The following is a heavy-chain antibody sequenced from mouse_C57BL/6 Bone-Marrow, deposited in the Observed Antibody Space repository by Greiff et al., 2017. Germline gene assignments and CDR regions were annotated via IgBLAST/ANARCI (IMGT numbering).Heavy chain of an antibody. J-gene: IGHJ3*01. CDR3: ARERRTETVPFAY. Sequence: DVLLVESGGGLVKPGGSLKLSCAASGFTFSSYTMSWVRQTPGKRLEWVATISGGGGNTNYPDSVKGRVTITRDNAKNTLYLQMSSLRSEDTALYYCARERRTETVPFAYWGQGTLVTVSA. CDR2: ISGGGGNT. V-gene: IGHV5-9*01. D-gene: IGHD4-1*01. CDR1: GFTFSSYT.